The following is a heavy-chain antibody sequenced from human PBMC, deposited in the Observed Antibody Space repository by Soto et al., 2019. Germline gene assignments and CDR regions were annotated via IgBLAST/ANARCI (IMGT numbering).Heavy chain of an antibody. CDR3: ARGGGYSGYDPIYYYYGMDV. V-gene: IGHV1-2*04. J-gene: IGHJ6*02. Sequence: QVQLVQSGAEVKKPGASVKVSCKASGYTFTGYYMHWVRQAPGQGLEWMGWINPNSGGTNYAQKFRGWVTMTRDTSISTAYMELSRLRSDDTAVYYCARGGGYSGYDPIYYYYGMDVWGQGTTVTVSS. D-gene: IGHD5-12*01. CDR1: GYTFTGYY. CDR2: INPNSGGT.